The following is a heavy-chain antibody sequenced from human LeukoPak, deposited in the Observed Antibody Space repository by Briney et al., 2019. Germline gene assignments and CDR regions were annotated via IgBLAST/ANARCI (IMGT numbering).Heavy chain of an antibody. D-gene: IGHD3-16*02. Sequence: SETLSLTCTVSGGSISSGGYYWSWIRQHPGKGLEWIGYIYYSGSTYYNPSLKSRVTISVDTSKYQFSLKLSSVTAADTAVYYCAREVGDYVWGSYRPSHFDYWGQGTLVTVSS. CDR1: GGSISSGGYY. V-gene: IGHV4-31*03. J-gene: IGHJ4*02. CDR3: AREVGDYVWGSYRPSHFDY. CDR2: IYYSGST.